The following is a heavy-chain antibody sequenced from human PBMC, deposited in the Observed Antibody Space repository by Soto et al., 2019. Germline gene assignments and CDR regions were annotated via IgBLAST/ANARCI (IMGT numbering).Heavy chain of an antibody. CDR3: ARECAGYSSGWYQRGGFDY. CDR1: GFTFSSYG. Sequence: QVQLVESGGGVVQPGRSLRLSCAASGFTFSSYGMHWVRQAPGKGLEWVAVIWYDGSNKYYADSVKGRFTTSRDNSKNTLYLQMNRLRAEDTAVYYCARECAGYSSGWYQRGGFDYWGQGTLVTVSS. CDR2: IWYDGSNK. V-gene: IGHV3-33*01. J-gene: IGHJ4*02. D-gene: IGHD6-19*01.